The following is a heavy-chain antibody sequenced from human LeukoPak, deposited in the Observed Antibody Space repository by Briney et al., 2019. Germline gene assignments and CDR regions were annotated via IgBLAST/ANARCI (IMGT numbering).Heavy chain of an antibody. CDR3: ARDQYSGYYLEY. CDR2: IYTSGST. CDR1: GGSISSGSYY. Sequence: PSQTLSLTCTVSGGSISSGSYYWSWIRQPAGKGLEWIGRIYTSGSTNYNPSLKSRVTISVDTSKNQFSLKLSSVTAADTAVYYCARDQYSGYYLEYWGQGTLVTVST. D-gene: IGHD5-12*01. J-gene: IGHJ4*02. V-gene: IGHV4-61*02.